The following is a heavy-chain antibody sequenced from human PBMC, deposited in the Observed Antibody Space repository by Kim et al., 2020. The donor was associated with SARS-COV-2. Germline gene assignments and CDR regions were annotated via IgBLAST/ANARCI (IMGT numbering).Heavy chain of an antibody. CDR3: ARIRWSGYYRWFDP. D-gene: IGHD3-3*01. J-gene: IGHJ5*02. V-gene: IGHV2-70*01. Sequence: STSLKTRITISKDTAKNQVVLTMTNMDPVDTATYYCARIRWSGYYRWFDPWGQGTLVTVSS.